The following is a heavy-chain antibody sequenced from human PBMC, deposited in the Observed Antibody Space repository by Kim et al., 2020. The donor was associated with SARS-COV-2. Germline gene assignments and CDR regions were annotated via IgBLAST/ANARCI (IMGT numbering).Heavy chain of an antibody. CDR1: GGSISSGGYY. CDR2: IYYSGST. CDR3: ARDGYDFWSGYSYYFDY. D-gene: IGHD3-3*01. J-gene: IGHJ4*02. V-gene: IGHV4-31*03. Sequence: SETLSLTCTVSGGSISSGGYYWSWIRQHPGKGLEWIGYIYYSGSTYYNPSLKSRVTISVDTSKNQFSLKLSSVTAADTAVYYCARDGYDFWSGYSYYFDYWGQGTLVTVSS.